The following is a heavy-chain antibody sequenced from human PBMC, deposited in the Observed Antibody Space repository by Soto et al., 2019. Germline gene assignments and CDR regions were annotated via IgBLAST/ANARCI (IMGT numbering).Heavy chain of an antibody. CDR2: IRNETHHGAP. J-gene: IGHJ4*02. Sequence: GGSLRLSCTVSGFTFGNYAINWVRQAPGWGLEWVGLIRNETHHGAPEYAASVKGRFIISRDDSNNIAYLQMNSLKTEDSAVYYCTRAESPNVAYFFDYWGQGTLVTVSS. CDR3: TRAESPNVAYFFDY. D-gene: IGHD3-10*01. CDR1: GFTFGNYA. V-gene: IGHV3-49*04.